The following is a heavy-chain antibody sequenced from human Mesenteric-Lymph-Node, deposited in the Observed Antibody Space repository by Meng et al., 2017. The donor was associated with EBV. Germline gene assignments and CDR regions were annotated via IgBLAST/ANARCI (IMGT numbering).Heavy chain of an antibody. J-gene: IGHJ4*02. Sequence: QLQLHESGPGLVKPSPTLSLTCTVSGGSIGSANYWSWIRQPPGKGLEWIGDIYHDGSTSYNPSLRSRVSLAVDTSKDQFSLKLSSVTAADTAVYYCARESGQHLLWGQGNLVTVSS. V-gene: IGHV4-4*02. CDR1: GGSIGSANY. CDR2: IYHDGST. CDR3: ARESGQHLL. D-gene: IGHD6-13*01.